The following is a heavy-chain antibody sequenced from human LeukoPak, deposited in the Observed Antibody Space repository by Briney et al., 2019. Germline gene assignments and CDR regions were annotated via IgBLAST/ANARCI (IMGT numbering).Heavy chain of an antibody. CDR1: GGSISSGSYF. D-gene: IGHD6-19*01. V-gene: IGHV4-61*02. CDR2: IYTSGST. CDR3: ARETEKQWQY. J-gene: IGHJ3*01. Sequence: SQTLSLTCTVSGGSISSGSYFWSWTRQPAGKGLEWIGRIYTSGSTNYNPSLKSRLTLSVDTSKNQFSLRLSSVTAADTAVYYCARETEKQWQYWGQGTMVTVSS.